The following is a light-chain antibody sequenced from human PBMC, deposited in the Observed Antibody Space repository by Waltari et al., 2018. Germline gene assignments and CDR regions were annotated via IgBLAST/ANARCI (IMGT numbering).Light chain of an antibody. J-gene: IGKJ1*01. V-gene: IGKV1-39*02. CDR3: QCGYSTPLVT. CDR2: GAS. CDR1: QSISSY. Sequence: DIQMTQSPSFLSASVGDRVPITCRASQSISSYLKWYQQKPGKAHKLLIYGASILQCGVPSRFSSSGSGTDFTLTISSLQPLDFATYYCQCGYSTPLVTFGQGTKVEIK.